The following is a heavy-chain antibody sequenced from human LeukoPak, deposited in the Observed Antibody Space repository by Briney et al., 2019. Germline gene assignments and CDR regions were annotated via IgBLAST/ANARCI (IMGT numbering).Heavy chain of an antibody. Sequence: PSETLSLTCSVSGDSISYFYWSWIRQAAGKGLEWIGRISGSGSTDYNASLKSRVTMSVDTSKNQFSLKLSSVTAADTAVYYCARIYSSGWYSLDPWGQGTLVTVSS. CDR3: ARIYSSGWYSLDP. CDR1: GDSISYFY. CDR2: ISGSGST. V-gene: IGHV4-4*07. J-gene: IGHJ5*02. D-gene: IGHD6-19*01.